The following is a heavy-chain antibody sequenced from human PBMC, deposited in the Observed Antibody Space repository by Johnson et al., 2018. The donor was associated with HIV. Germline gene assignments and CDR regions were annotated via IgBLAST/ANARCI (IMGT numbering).Heavy chain of an antibody. CDR3: AFPTGATTAFDI. J-gene: IGHJ3*02. Sequence: QMLLVESGGGVVRPGGSLRLSCAASGFTFSSYAMHWVRQAPGKGLEWVAVISYDGSNKYYADSVKGRFTISRDNSKNTLYLQMNSLRAEDTAVYYCAFPTGATTAFDIWGQGTMVTVSS. V-gene: IGHV3-30*04. D-gene: IGHD5-24*01. CDR1: GFTFSSYA. CDR2: ISYDGSNK.